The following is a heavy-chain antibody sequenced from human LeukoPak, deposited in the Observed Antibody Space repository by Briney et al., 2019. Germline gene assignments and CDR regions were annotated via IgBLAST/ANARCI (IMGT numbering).Heavy chain of an antibody. V-gene: IGHV3-48*03. CDR3: ARDAGYPDYGMDV. CDR1: GFTFSSYE. D-gene: IGHD3-9*01. Sequence: PGGSLRLSCAASGFTFSSYEMNWVRQAPRQGLEWVSYISSSGSTIYYADSVRGRFTISRDNAKNSLYLQMNSLRAEDTAVYYCARDAGYPDYGMDVWGQGTTVTVSS. J-gene: IGHJ6*02. CDR2: ISSSGSTI.